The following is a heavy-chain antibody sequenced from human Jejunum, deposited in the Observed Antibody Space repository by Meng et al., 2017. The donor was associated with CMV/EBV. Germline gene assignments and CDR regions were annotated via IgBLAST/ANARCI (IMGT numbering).Heavy chain of an antibody. V-gene: IGHV1-69*02. Sequence: GGAFSRYSINWGRQAPGQGLEWMGRIIPIVDRADYAQTFQGRVTITADKSTSTAYMELRSLRSEDTAVYYCAKTESTSALRPFDSWGQGTVVTVSS. CDR2: IIPIVDRA. CDR3: AKTESTSALRPFDS. D-gene: IGHD1-26*01. J-gene: IGHJ4*02. CDR1: GGAFSRYS.